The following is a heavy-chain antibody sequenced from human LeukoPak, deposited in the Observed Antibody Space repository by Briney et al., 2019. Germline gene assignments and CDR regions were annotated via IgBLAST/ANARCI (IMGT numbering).Heavy chain of an antibody. V-gene: IGHV1-18*01. Sequence: ASVKVSFKASGYTFTTNGISWVRQAPGQGLEWMGWISANSGNTNYAQKFQDRLSMSRDTSTSTVYMELRSLGSDDTAVYYCARDKDYAFHYWGQGTLVTVSS. J-gene: IGHJ4*02. CDR2: ISANSGNT. D-gene: IGHD3-16*01. CDR1: GYTFTTNG. CDR3: ARDKDYAFHY.